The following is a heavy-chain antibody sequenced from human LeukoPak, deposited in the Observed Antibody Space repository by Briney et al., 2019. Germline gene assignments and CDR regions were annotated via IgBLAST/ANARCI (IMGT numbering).Heavy chain of an antibody. J-gene: IGHJ4*02. CDR3: AGDIGPGYSSGFN. CDR1: GFTFSSYG. V-gene: IGHV3-33*01. D-gene: IGHD2-8*02. Sequence: GGSLRLSCAASGFTFSSYGMHWVRQAPGKGLEWVAVIWYDGSNKYYADSVKGRFTISRDNSKNTLYLQMNSLRAEDTAVYYCAGDIGPGYSSGFNWGQGTLVTVSS. CDR2: IWYDGSNK.